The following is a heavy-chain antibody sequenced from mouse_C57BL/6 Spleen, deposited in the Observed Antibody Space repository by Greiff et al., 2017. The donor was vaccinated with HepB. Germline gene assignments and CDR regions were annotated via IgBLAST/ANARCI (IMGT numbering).Heavy chain of an antibody. CDR2: ISDGGSYT. J-gene: IGHJ2*01. V-gene: IGHV5-4*01. CDR1: GFTFSSYA. Sequence: DVKLVESGGGLVKPGGSLKLSCAASGFTFSSYAMSWVRQTPEKRLEWVATISDGGSYTYYPDNVKGRFTISRDNAKNNLYLQMSHLKSEDTAMYYCARDFKLGYYFDYWGQGTTLTVSS. D-gene: IGHD1-3*01. CDR3: ARDFKLGYYFDY.